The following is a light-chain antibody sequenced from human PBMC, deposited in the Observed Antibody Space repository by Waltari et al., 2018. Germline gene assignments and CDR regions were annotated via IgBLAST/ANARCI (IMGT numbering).Light chain of an antibody. J-gene: IGKJ1*01. CDR1: QSVGRT. V-gene: IGKV3-20*01. CDR3: QHYVRLPVT. Sequence: EVVLTPSPGTLSFYPGERATLSCRTSQSVGRTLAWYQQKPGQAPRLLIYAASTRATGIPDRFSGSGSGTDFSLTITRLEPEDFAVYYCQHYVRLPVTFGQGTKVEIK. CDR2: AAS.